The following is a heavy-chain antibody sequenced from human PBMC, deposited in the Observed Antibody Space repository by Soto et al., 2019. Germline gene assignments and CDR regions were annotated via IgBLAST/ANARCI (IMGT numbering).Heavy chain of an antibody. Sequence: ASVKVSCKASGYTFTSYYMHWVRQAPGQGLEWMGIINPSGGSTSYAQKFQGRVTMTRDTSTSTVYMELSSLRSEDTAVYYCARDRTVPRGVIMRSALGYWGQGILVTVSS. CDR2: INPSGGST. V-gene: IGHV1-46*01. J-gene: IGHJ4*02. CDR1: GYTFTSYY. CDR3: ARDRTVPRGVIMRSALGY. D-gene: IGHD3-10*01.